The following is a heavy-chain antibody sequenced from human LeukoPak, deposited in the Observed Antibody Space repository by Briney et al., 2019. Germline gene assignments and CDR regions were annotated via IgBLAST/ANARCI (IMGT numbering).Heavy chain of an antibody. CDR3: ATTNVGYCSSTSCSPFDY. V-gene: IGHV1-2*02. D-gene: IGHD2-2*01. CDR2: INPNSGGT. CDR1: GYTFTGYY. Sequence: GASVKVSGKASGYTFTGYYMHWVRQAPGQGLEWMGWINPNSGGTNYAQKFQGRVTMTWDTSISTAYMELSRLGSDDTAVYYCATTNVGYCSSTSCSPFDYWGQGTLVPVSS. J-gene: IGHJ4*02.